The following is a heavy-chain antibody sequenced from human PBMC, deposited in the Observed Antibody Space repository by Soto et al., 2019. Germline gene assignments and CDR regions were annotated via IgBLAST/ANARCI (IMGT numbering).Heavy chain of an antibody. CDR3: ARTPDEQLPYYFDY. CDR2: INPSGGST. D-gene: IGHD1-1*01. Sequence: GALVKVSCTASGYSFTSYYMHWVRQAPGQGLEWMGIINPSGGSTSYAQKFQGRVTMTRDTSTSTVCMELSSLRSEDTAVYYCARTPDEQLPYYFDYWGQGTLVTVSS. V-gene: IGHV1-46*01. J-gene: IGHJ4*02. CDR1: GYSFTSYY.